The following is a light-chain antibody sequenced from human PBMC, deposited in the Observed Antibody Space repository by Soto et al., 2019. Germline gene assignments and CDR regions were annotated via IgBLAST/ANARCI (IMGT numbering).Light chain of an antibody. CDR1: QSISSW. Sequence: DIQMTQSPSTLSASVGDRVTITCRASQSISSWLAWYPQKPGKDPKLLIYKASSLESGVPSRCSGSGSGTEFTLTISILQPDDFATYYCQQYTSYPRTFGGGTKVEIK. CDR2: KAS. V-gene: IGKV1-5*03. CDR3: QQYTSYPRT. J-gene: IGKJ4*01.